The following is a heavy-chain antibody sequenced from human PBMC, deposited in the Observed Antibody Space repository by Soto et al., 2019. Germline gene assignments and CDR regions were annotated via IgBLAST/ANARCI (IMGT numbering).Heavy chain of an antibody. Sequence: ASVKVSCQASGYTFTSYGISWVRQAPGQGLEWMGWISAYNGNTKSAQKFQGRVTMTTDTSTSTAYMELRSLRSDDTAVYYCARDFYPVAYFFDYWGQGTLVTVSS. CDR1: GYTFTSYG. CDR2: ISAYNGNT. CDR3: ARDFYPVAYFFDY. J-gene: IGHJ4*02. D-gene: IGHD2-21*01. V-gene: IGHV1-18*01.